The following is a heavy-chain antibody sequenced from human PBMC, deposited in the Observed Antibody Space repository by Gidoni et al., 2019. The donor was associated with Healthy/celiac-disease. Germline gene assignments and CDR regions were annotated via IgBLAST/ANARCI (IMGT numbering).Heavy chain of an antibody. CDR1: GFTFSSYW. J-gene: IGHJ4*02. V-gene: IGHV3-7*01. CDR3: ARSHYYYDPQGVFDY. Sequence: EVQLVESGGGLVQPGGSLRLSCAASGFTFSSYWMSWVRQAPGKGLEWVANIKQDGSEKYYVDSVKGRFTISRDNAKNSLYLQMNSLRAEDTAVYYCARSHYYYDPQGVFDYWGQGTLVTVSS. CDR2: IKQDGSEK. D-gene: IGHD3-22*01.